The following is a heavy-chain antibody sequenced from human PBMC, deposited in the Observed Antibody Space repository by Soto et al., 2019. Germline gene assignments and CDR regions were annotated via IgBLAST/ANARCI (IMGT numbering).Heavy chain of an antibody. V-gene: IGHV3-74*02. CDR2: INSDGSVS. J-gene: IGHJ6*03. D-gene: IGHD2-15*01. CDR1: GFTFSNYW. Sequence: EVQLVEAGGGLVQPGGSLRLSCAASGFTFSNYWMYWVRQAPGKGLEWVSRINSDGSVSSYADSVKGRLTISRDYVKNTLYMQMDSLRAEDTAVYYCARGDCVGGSCNALAGSFYYYMDAWGKGTTVTVFS. CDR3: ARGDCVGGSCNALAGSFYYYMDA.